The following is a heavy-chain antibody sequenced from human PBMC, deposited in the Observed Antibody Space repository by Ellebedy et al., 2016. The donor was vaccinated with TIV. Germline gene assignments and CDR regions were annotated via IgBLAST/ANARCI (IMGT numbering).Heavy chain of an antibody. D-gene: IGHD3-3*01. CDR1: GGSISSNNW. V-gene: IGHV4-4*02. Sequence: MPSETLSLTCAVSGGSISSNNWWSWLRQPPGKELEWIGEIYHSGSTNYNPSLKSRVTISVDTSKNQFSLELSSVTAADTAVYYCARILRGGSNGDYFDYWGQGTQVTASS. CDR3: ARILRGGSNGDYFDY. CDR2: IYHSGST. J-gene: IGHJ4*02.